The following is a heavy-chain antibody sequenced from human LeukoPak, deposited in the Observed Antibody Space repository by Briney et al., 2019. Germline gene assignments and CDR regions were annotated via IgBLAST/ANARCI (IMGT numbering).Heavy chain of an antibody. V-gene: IGHV3-21*01. J-gene: IGHJ5*02. Sequence: GRSLRLSCAASGFTFSSYGMHWVRQAPGKGLEWVSAISGSGGSTYYADSVKGRFTISRDNPDNVVYLQMNSLRAEDTAVYYCARVAVAGPTGWFDPWGQGTLVTVSS. CDR3: ARVAVAGPTGWFDP. CDR1: GFTFSSYG. CDR2: ISGSGGST. D-gene: IGHD6-13*01.